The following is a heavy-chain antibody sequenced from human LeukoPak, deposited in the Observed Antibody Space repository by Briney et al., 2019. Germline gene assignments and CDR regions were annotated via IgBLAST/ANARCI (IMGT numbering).Heavy chain of an antibody. Sequence: PGGSLRLSCAASGFTFSSYGMHWVRQAPGKGLERVAVISYDGSNKYYADSVKGRSTISRDNAKNSLFLQMNSLRVEDTAIYYCARGGSYPGCWGQGTLVTVSS. J-gene: IGHJ4*02. V-gene: IGHV3-30*03. CDR1: GFTFSSYG. D-gene: IGHD1-26*01. CDR3: ARGGSYPGC. CDR2: ISYDGSNK.